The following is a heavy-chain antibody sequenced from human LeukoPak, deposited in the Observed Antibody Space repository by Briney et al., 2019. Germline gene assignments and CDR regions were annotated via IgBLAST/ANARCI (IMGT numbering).Heavy chain of an antibody. CDR2: ITSKTDGGTT. V-gene: IGHV3-15*01. J-gene: IGHJ5*02. CDR1: VFTFSNAW. D-gene: IGHD6-19*01. Sequence: GGSLRLSCAASVFTFSNAWMSGVRQAPGKGLEWVVRITSKTDGGTTDYAAPVKGRFTISRDESSNTLYLQLNSLKTEDTAVYYCSTAVAGPFYSDPGGRGTRVSVS. CDR3: STAVAGPFYSDP.